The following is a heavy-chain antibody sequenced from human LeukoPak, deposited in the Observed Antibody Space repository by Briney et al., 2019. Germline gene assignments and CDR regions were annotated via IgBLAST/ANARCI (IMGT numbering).Heavy chain of an antibody. CDR2: ISSSGPTI. J-gene: IGHJ4*02. CDR3: TRLHGAYPIDF. Sequence: PGGSLRLSCAASGFTFNSYSMNWVRQAPGKGLEWISYISSSGPTIYYADSVKGRFTISRDNAKNSVYLQMNSLRAEDTAVYYCTRLHGAYPIDFWGQGTLVTVSS. V-gene: IGHV3-48*01. D-gene: IGHD4/OR15-4a*01. CDR1: GFTFNSYS.